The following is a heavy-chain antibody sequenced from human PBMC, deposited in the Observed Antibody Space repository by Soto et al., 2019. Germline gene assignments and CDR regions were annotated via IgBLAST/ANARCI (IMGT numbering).Heavy chain of an antibody. D-gene: IGHD3-9*01. Sequence: SETLSLTFTVSGGSISSSSYYWGWIRQPPGKGLEWIGSIYYSGSTYYNPSLKSRVTISVDTSMNQFSLKLSSVTAADTAVYYCARHYYDILTGWDDAFDIWGQGTMVTVS. V-gene: IGHV4-39*01. CDR3: ARHYYDILTGWDDAFDI. J-gene: IGHJ3*02. CDR1: GGSISSSSYY. CDR2: IYYSGST.